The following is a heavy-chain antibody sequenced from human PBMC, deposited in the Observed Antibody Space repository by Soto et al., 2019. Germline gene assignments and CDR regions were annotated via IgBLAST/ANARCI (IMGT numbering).Heavy chain of an antibody. V-gene: IGHV4-31*03. CDR3: ARVGLLGNFDY. J-gene: IGHJ4*02. CDR1: GGSISSGGYY. Sequence: PSETLSLTCTVSGGSISSGGYYWSWIRQHPGKGLEWIGYIYYSGSIYYNPSLKSRVTISVDTSKNQFSLKLSSVTAADTAVYYCARVGLLGNFDYWGQGTLVTVSS. CDR2: IYYSGSI.